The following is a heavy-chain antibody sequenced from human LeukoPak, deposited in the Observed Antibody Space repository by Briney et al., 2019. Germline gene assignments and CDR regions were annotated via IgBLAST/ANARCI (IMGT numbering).Heavy chain of an antibody. CDR1: GYSFTSYW. J-gene: IGHJ3*02. D-gene: IGHD3-22*01. CDR2: IYPGDSDT. CDR3: ARLRTMIAGPRGAFDI. V-gene: IGHV5-51*01. Sequence: PGESLKISCKGSGYSFTSYWIGWVRQMPGKGLEWMGIIYPGDSDTRYSPSFQGQVTISADKSISTAYLQWSSLKASDTAMYYCARLRTMIAGPRGAFDIWGQGTMVTVSS.